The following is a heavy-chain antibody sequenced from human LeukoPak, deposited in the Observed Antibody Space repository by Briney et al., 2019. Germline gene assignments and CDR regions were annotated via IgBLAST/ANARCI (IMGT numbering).Heavy chain of an antibody. J-gene: IGHJ4*02. CDR1: GFILNSYA. D-gene: IGHD2-21*02. V-gene: IGHV3-23*01. Sequence: GGSLRLSCAASGFILNSYAMSWVRQAPGKGLEWVSAISGGGDITYYADSVKGRFTISRDNSKDTLFLQMHSLRPGDTAVYYCVREDTPATANYWGQGTLVTISS. CDR2: ISGGGDIT. CDR3: VREDTPATANY.